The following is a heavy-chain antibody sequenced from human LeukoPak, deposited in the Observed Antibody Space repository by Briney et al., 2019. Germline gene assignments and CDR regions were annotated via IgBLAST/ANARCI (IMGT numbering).Heavy chain of an antibody. V-gene: IGHV3-23*01. Sequence: GGSLRLSCAGSGFTFDNYALAWVRQAPGKGLEWVSGMSGSGGSVYSAGAVTGRFTISRDNSKNTLYLQMNSLRAEDTVVYYCVREVPSLDYWGQGTLVTVSS. D-gene: IGHD4/OR15-4a*01. CDR1: GFTFDNYA. CDR2: MSGSGGSV. CDR3: VREVPSLDY. J-gene: IGHJ4*02.